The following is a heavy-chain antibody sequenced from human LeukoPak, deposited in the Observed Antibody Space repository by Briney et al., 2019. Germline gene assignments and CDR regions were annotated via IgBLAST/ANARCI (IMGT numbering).Heavy chain of an antibody. Sequence: GGSLRLSCVVSGITLSNYGMSWVRQAPGKGLEWVSYISSSGSTIYYADSVKGRFTISRDNAKNSLYLQMNSLRAEDTAVYYCARGGPVATINYFDYWGQGTLVTVSS. CDR3: ARGGPVATINYFDY. CDR2: ISSSGSTI. D-gene: IGHD5-12*01. J-gene: IGHJ4*02. CDR1: GITLSNYG. V-gene: IGHV3-11*01.